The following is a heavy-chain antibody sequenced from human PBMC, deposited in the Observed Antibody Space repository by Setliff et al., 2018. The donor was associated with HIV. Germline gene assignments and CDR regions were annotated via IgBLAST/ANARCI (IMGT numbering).Heavy chain of an antibody. Sequence: PSETLSLTCPVSGGSISISTYYWGWIRQPPGKGLEWIGSVYSSGSTFYNPSLESRVTISVDTSKNQFSLKLNSVTAADTAVYYCVRGGDSSSWYWGRWFDPGGQGTLVTVSS. V-gene: IGHV4-39*07. J-gene: IGHJ5*02. CDR2: VYSSGST. CDR3: VRGGDSSSWYWGRWFDP. CDR1: GGSISISTYY. D-gene: IGHD6-13*01.